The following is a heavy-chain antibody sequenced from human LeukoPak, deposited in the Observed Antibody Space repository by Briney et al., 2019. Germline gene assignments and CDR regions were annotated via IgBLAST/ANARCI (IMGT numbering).Heavy chain of an antibody. Sequence: SVKVSCKASGGTFSRYTISWVRQAPGQGLEWMGGIIPLFGTANYAQKFQGRVTITAGKSTTTAYMELSSLRSEDTAVYYCASHGSGTYGSFDYWGQGTLVTVSS. J-gene: IGHJ4*02. V-gene: IGHV1-69*06. CDR1: GGTFSRYT. CDR2: IIPLFGTA. D-gene: IGHD3-10*01. CDR3: ASHGSGTYGSFDY.